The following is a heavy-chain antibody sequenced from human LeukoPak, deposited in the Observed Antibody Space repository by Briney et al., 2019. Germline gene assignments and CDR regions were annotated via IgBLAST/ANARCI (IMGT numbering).Heavy chain of an antibody. CDR1: GYSFTSYW. CDR2: IYPGDSET. Sequence: GESLKISCKGSGYSFTSYWIGWVRQMPGKGLEWMGIIYPGDSETRYSPSIQGQVTILADKSVNTAYLQWSSLKASDTAMYYCARLGGYDGYYFDYWGQGTLVTVSS. D-gene: IGHD5-12*01. CDR3: ARLGGYDGYYFDY. V-gene: IGHV5-51*01. J-gene: IGHJ4*02.